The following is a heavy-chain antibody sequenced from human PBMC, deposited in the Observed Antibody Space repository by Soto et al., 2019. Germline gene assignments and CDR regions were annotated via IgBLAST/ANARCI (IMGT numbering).Heavy chain of an antibody. CDR2: IYYSGST. CDR1: GGSISSYY. D-gene: IGHD3-10*01. Sequence: SETLSLTCTVSGGSISSYYWSWIRQPPGKGLEWIGYIYYSGSTNYNPSLESRVTISVDTSKNQFSLKLSSVTAADTAVYYCARERLYASGRPTFDPCGQGTLVTVSS. V-gene: IGHV4-59*01. CDR3: ARERLYASGRPTFDP. J-gene: IGHJ5*02.